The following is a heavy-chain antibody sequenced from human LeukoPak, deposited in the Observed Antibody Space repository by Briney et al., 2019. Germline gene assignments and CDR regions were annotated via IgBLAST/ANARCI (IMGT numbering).Heavy chain of an antibody. V-gene: IGHV4-61*05. D-gene: IGHD3-10*01. Sequence: SETLSLTCTVFGGSTSSSSHYWGWIRQPPGKGLEWIGYIYFTGSTNYNPSLKTRVTISLDTSKNQFSLKLSSVTAADTAVYYCARLRGVYYYDMDVWGKGTTVTVSS. J-gene: IGHJ6*03. CDR2: IYFTGST. CDR1: GGSTSSSSHY. CDR3: ARLRGVYYYDMDV.